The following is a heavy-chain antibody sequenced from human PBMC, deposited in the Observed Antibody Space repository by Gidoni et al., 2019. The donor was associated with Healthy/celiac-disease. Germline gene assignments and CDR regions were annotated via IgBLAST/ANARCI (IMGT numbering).Heavy chain of an antibody. CDR1: GFTFSSYG. CDR2: IWYDGSNK. Sequence: QLQLVASGGGVVQPGRSLRLLCAASGFTFSSYGMHWVRQAPGKGLEWVAVIWYDGSNKYYADSVKGRFTISRDNAKNTLYLQMNSLRAEDTAVYYCAREDWNYATYYFDYWGQGTLVTVSS. D-gene: IGHD1-7*01. V-gene: IGHV3-33*01. J-gene: IGHJ4*02. CDR3: AREDWNYATYYFDY.